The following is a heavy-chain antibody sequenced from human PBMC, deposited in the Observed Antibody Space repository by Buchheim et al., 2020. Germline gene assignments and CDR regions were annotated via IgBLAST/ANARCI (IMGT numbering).Heavy chain of an antibody. CDR2: IYYSGRT. CDR3: ARVLGYCSGGSCYWVFDY. D-gene: IGHD2-15*01. CDR1: GGSISSYY. Sequence: QVQLQESGPGLVKPSETLSLTCTVSGGSISSYYWSWIRQPPGKGLVWIGYIYYSGRTNYNPSLKSRVTISVDTSQNQFSLKLSSVTAADTAVYYCARVLGYCSGGSCYWVFDYWGQGTL. V-gene: IGHV4-59*01. J-gene: IGHJ4*02.